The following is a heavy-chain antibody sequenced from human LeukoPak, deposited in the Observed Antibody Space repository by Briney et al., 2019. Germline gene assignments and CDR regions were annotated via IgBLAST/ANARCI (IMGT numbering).Heavy chain of an antibody. Sequence: SETLSLTCTVSGYSISSGHYWGWIRQPPGKGLEWIGSIYYSGSTYYNPSLKSRVTISVDTSKNQFSLKLSSVTAADTAVYYCARHGRGGSFYWGQGTLVTVSS. CDR3: ARHGRGGSFY. CDR1: GYSISSGHY. CDR2: IYYSGST. V-gene: IGHV4-38-2*02. D-gene: IGHD1-26*01. J-gene: IGHJ4*02.